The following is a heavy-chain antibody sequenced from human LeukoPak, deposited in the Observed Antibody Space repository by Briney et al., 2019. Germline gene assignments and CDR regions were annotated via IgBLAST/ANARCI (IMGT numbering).Heavy chain of an antibody. CDR1: GFTFSSYA. J-gene: IGHJ4*02. Sequence: PGGSLRLSCAASGFTFSSYAMSWVRQAPGKGLEWVAVIWYDGSNKYYADSVKGRFTISRDNSKNTLYLQMNSLRAEDTAVYYCARYTATNWSGYYHWGQGTLVTVSS. CDR3: ARYTATNWSGYYH. CDR2: IWYDGSNK. D-gene: IGHD3-3*01. V-gene: IGHV3-33*08.